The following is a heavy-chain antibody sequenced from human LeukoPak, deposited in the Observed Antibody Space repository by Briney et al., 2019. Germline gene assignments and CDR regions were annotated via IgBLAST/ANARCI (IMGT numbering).Heavy chain of an antibody. Sequence: ASVKVSCKASGYTFTSYDINWVRQATGQGLEWMVWMNPNSGNTGYAQKFQGRVTMTRNTSISTAYMELSSLRSEDTAVYYCASGDCGSTSCLYYYYGMDVWGQGTTVTVSS. CDR3: ASGDCGSTSCLYYYYGMDV. CDR2: MNPNSGNT. D-gene: IGHD2-2*01. CDR1: GYTFTSYD. J-gene: IGHJ6*02. V-gene: IGHV1-8*01.